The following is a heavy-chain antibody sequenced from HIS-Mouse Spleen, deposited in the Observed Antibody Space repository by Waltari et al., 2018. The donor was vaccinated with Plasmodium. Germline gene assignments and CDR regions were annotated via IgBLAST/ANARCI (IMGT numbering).Heavy chain of an antibody. D-gene: IGHD6-13*01. J-gene: IGHJ4*02. CDR2: ISNDGSNK. CDR3: AKDRRSSSWYVDY. CDR1: GF. Sequence: QVQLVESGGGVVQPGRSLRLSCAASGFRQAPGKGLEWVAVISNDGSNKYYADSVKGRFTISRDKSKNTLYLQMNSLRAEDTAVYYCAKDRRSSSWYVDYWGQGTLVTVSS. V-gene: IGHV3-30*18.